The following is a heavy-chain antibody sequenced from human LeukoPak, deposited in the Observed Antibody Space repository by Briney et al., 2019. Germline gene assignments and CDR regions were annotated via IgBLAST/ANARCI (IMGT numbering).Heavy chain of an antibody. V-gene: IGHV3-21*01. CDR1: GFTFSSYS. CDR3: ARDRGGDFDY. D-gene: IGHD2-21*01. Sequence: RGALRLSCAASGFTFSSYSMNWVRQAPGKGLEWVSSISSSTIYIYYADSVKGRFTISRDNVKNSLYLQMNSLRAEDTAVYYCARDRGGDFDYWGQGTLVTVSS. J-gene: IGHJ4*02. CDR2: ISSSTIYI.